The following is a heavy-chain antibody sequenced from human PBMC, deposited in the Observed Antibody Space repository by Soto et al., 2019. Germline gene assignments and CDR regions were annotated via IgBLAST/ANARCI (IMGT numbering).Heavy chain of an antibody. CDR3: ARRAASGRHFDH. CDR2: ISSSGSSM. D-gene: IGHD6-13*01. CDR1: GFTFSDHD. J-gene: IGHJ4*02. Sequence: QVQLVESGGGLVMPGESLRLSCAASGFTFSDHDMSWVRQAPGKGLEWVSYISSSGSSMYYADSVKGRFTVSRDNAENSLYLQMNSLRAEDTAVYYCARRAASGRHFDHWGQGTLVSVSS. V-gene: IGHV3-11*01.